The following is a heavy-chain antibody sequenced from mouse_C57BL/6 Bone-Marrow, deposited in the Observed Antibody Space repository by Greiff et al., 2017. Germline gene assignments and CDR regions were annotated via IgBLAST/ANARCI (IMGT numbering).Heavy chain of an antibody. Sequence: QVQLKQSGPELVKPGASVKISCKASGYAFSSYWMNWVKQRPGKGLEWIGRIYPGDGDTNYNGKFKGKATLPADKSSSTAYMQLSSLTSEDSSVDFCARRVITTVVATDWYFDVWGTGTTGTVSS. D-gene: IGHD1-1*01. CDR2: IYPGDGDT. V-gene: IGHV1-82*01. CDR3: ARRVITTVVATDWYFDV. CDR1: GYAFSSYW. J-gene: IGHJ1*03.